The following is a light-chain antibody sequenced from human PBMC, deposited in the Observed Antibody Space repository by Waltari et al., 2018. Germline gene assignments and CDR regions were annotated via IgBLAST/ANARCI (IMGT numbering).Light chain of an antibody. Sequence: DIQMTQSPSSLSASVGDRVTITCRASQTIASYLNWYQQKPGKAPKLLIYGASSLQSGVPSRFSGIVSGTDSTLTISSLQPEDFATYYCQQSYSTPATFGQGTKLEIK. J-gene: IGKJ2*01. CDR2: GAS. CDR3: QQSYSTPAT. V-gene: IGKV1-39*01. CDR1: QTIASY.